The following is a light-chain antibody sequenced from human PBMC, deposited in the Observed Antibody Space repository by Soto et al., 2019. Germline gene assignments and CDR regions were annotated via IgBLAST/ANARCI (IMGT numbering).Light chain of an antibody. J-gene: IGKJ1*01. CDR3: QQYGSSGT. CDR1: QSVSNNY. V-gene: IGKV3-20*01. CDR2: GAS. Sequence: SVVTQSPGSLSLSPGERATLSCRASQSVSNNYLAWYQQKPGQAPRLLIYGASNRATGIPDRFSGSGSGTDFTLTISRLETEDFAVYYCQQYGSSGTFGQGTKVDIK.